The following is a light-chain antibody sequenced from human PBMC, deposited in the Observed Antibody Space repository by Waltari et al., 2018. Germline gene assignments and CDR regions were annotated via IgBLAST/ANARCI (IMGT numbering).Light chain of an antibody. Sequence: EIVMTQSPATLSVSPGERVTLSCRASQSISTNLAWYQQKPGQTPRLLIFAASTGVTGIPDRFSGNRSGTEFTLTISSLQSEDFAIYYCQQYDDWRATFGGGTRVDLK. CDR2: AAS. CDR3: QQYDDWRAT. J-gene: IGKJ4*01. V-gene: IGKV3-15*01. CDR1: QSISTN.